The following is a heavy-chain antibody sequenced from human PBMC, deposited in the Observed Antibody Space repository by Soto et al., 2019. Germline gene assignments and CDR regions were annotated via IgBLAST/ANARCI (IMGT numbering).Heavy chain of an antibody. Sequence: GGSLRLSCAASGFTVSSNYMSWVRQAPGKGLEWISIIYSAGNTYYADSVKGRFTISRDNSKNTLYLQMNSLGAEYTAVYYCARDFVVGGPTINYYYGMDVWGQGTTVTVSS. J-gene: IGHJ6*02. CDR1: GFTVSSNY. CDR3: ARDFVVGGPTINYYYGMDV. CDR2: IYSAGNT. V-gene: IGHV3-66*01. D-gene: IGHD1-26*01.